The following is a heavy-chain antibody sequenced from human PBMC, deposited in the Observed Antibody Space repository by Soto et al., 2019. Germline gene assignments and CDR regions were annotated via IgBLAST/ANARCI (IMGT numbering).Heavy chain of an antibody. CDR1: GGTFSSYT. Sequence: QVQLVQSGAEVKKPGSSVKVSCKASGGTFSSYTISWVRQAPGQGLEWMGRIIPILGIANYAQKFQGRVTIXXDKSTSTAYMELSSLRSEDTAVYYCARVYWWGFDIWGQGTMVTVSS. J-gene: IGHJ3*02. D-gene: IGHD2-15*01. V-gene: IGHV1-69*02. CDR3: ARVYWWGFDI. CDR2: IIPILGIA.